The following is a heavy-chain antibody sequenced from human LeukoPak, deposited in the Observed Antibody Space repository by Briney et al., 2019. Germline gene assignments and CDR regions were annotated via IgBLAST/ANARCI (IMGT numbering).Heavy chain of an antibody. V-gene: IGHV4-34*01. CDR1: GGSFSGYY. CDR3: ARALSTALYYYFDY. D-gene: IGHD2/OR15-2a*01. CDR2: INHSGST. Sequence: SETLSLTCAVYGGSFSGYYWSWIRQPPGKGLEWIGEINHSGSTNYNPSLKSRVTISVDTSMNQFSLKLSSVSAADTAVYYCARALSTALYYYFDYWGQGTLVTVSS. J-gene: IGHJ4*02.